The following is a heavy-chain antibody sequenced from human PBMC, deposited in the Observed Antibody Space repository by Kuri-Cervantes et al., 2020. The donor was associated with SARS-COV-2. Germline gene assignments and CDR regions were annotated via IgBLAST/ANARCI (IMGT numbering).Heavy chain of an antibody. Sequence: GESLKISCAASGFTFSDYYMSWIRQAPGKGLEWVSYISSSGSTIYYADSVKGRFTISRDNAKNSLYLQMNSLRAEDTAVYYFARANTGDRGGAFDYWGQGTLVTVSS. CDR3: ARANTGDRGGAFDY. V-gene: IGHV3-11*04. CDR1: GFTFSDYY. D-gene: IGHD7-27*01. CDR2: ISSSGSTI. J-gene: IGHJ4*02.